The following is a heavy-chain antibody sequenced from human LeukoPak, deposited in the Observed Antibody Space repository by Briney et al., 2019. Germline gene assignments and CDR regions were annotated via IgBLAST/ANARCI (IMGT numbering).Heavy chain of an antibody. CDR2: ISSSSSYT. CDR3: ARDGGPFLPNGMDV. J-gene: IGHJ6*02. Sequence: GSLRLSCAASGFTFSTYGMYWVRQAPGKGLEWVSYISSSSSYTNYADSVKGRFTISRDNAKNSLYLQMNSLRAEDTAVYYCARDGGPFLPNGMDVWGQGTTVTVSS. V-gene: IGHV3-21*05. CDR1: GFTFSTYG. D-gene: IGHD3-16*01.